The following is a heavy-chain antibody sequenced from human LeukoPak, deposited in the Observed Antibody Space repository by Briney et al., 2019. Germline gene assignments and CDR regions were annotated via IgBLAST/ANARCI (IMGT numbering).Heavy chain of an antibody. V-gene: IGHV3-21*01. Sequence: PGGSLRLSCAASGFTFSSYSMNWVRQAPGKGLEWVSSISSSSSYIYYADSVKGRFTISRDNAKNSLYLQMNSLRAEDTAVYYCAREAAANHYHFDYWGQGTLVTVSS. CDR2: ISSSSSYI. J-gene: IGHJ4*02. CDR1: GFTFSSYS. CDR3: AREAAANHYHFDY. D-gene: IGHD2-2*01.